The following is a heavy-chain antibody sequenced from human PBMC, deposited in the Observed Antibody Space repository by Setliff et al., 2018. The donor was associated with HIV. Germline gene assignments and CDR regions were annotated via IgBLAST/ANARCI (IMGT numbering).Heavy chain of an antibody. V-gene: IGHV1-69*13. J-gene: IGHJ6*03. CDR1: GGTFSRNP. Sequence: SVKVSCKASGGTFSRNPISWVRQAPGQGLEWMGGITPIFGTTKYAQKFQGRVTITADESRTTAHLDLNSLRSEDTAVYYCATAGEMATIGYSYYYMGVWGKGTTVTVSS. CDR3: ATAGEMATIGYSYYYMGV. D-gene: IGHD3-10*01. CDR2: ITPIFGTT.